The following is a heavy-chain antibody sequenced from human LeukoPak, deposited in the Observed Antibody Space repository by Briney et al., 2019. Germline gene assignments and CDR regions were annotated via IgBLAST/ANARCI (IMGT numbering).Heavy chain of an antibody. CDR1: GGTFSSYT. CDR2: ISAYNGNT. D-gene: IGHD4-17*01. J-gene: IGHJ4*02. V-gene: IGHV1-18*01. Sequence: ASVKVSCKASGGTFSSYTINWVRQAPGQGLEWMGWISAYNGNTNYAQKLQGRVTMTTDTSTSTAYMELRSLRSDDTAVYYCARDRRSTGQYFDYWGQGTLVTVSS. CDR3: ARDRRSTGQYFDY.